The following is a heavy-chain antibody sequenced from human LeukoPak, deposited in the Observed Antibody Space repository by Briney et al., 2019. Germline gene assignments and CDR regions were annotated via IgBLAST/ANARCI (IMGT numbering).Heavy chain of an antibody. J-gene: IGHJ4*02. Sequence: SETLSLICTVSGGSIGKTSYYWGWIRQPPGKGLEWIGNIYYSGTTYYIPSLKSRVTISVDTSKNQFSLTLNSVTAADTAVYFCARFKQLGRSFDSWGLGSLVTVSS. V-gene: IGHV4-39*07. CDR3: ARFKQLGRSFDS. CDR1: GGSIGKTSYY. D-gene: IGHD1-1*01. CDR2: IYYSGTT.